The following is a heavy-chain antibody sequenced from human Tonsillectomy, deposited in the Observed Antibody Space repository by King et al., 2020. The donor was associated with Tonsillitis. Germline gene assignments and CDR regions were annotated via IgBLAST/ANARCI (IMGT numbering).Heavy chain of an antibody. CDR2: INTNTGNP. V-gene: IGHV7-4-1*02. D-gene: IGHD5-12*01. CDR3: ARVFRRVATIPGYGMDV. CDR1: GYTFTSYA. J-gene: IGHJ6*02. Sequence: HVQLVESGSELKKPGASVKVSCKASGYTFTSYAMNWVRQAPGQGLEWMGWINTNTGNPTYAQGFTGRFVFSLDTSVSTAYLQISSLKAEDTAVYYCARVFRRVATIPGYGMDVWGQGTTVTVSS.